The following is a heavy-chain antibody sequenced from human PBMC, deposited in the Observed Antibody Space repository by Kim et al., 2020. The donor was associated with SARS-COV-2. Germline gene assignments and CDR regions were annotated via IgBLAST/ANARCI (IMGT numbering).Heavy chain of an antibody. Sequence: VKGRFTISRDNTKNTLYLQMNSLRAEDTAVYYCGRAWTLGSGWRIYYFDYWGEGTLVTVSS. CDR3: GRAWTLGSGWRIYYFDY. D-gene: IGHD6-25*01. J-gene: IGHJ4*02. V-gene: IGHV3-74*01.